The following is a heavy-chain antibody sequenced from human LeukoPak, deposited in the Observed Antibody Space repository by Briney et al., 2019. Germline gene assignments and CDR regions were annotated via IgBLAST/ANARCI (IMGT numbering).Heavy chain of an antibody. Sequence: GESLKISCKGSGYSFTSYWIGWGRQVPGKGLEWMGIIYPGDSDTAYSPSFQGQVTVSADKSITTAYLQWSSLKASDTAMYYCARRGRYSYGSYFDYWGQGTLVTVSS. CDR2: IYPGDSDT. D-gene: IGHD5-18*01. J-gene: IGHJ4*02. V-gene: IGHV5-51*01. CDR1: GYSFTSYW. CDR3: ARRGRYSYGSYFDY.